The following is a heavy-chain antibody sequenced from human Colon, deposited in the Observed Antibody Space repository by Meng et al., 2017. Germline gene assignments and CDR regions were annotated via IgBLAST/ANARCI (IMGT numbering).Heavy chain of an antibody. CDR2: INPSGGST. Sequence: ASVKVSCKASGYTFTSYYMHWVRQAPGQGLEWMGIINPSGGSTSYAQKFQGRVTMTRDTSTSTVYMELSSLRSEDTAVYYCARGGGMTYYYDSSCYYFDYWGQGTLVTVSS. CDR3: ARGGGMTYYYDSSCYYFDY. J-gene: IGHJ4*02. V-gene: IGHV1-46*01. D-gene: IGHD3-22*01. CDR1: GYTFTSYY.